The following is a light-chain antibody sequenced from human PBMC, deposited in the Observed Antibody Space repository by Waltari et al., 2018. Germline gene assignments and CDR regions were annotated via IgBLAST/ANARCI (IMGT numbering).Light chain of an antibody. V-gene: IGLV1-36*01. CDR3: AAWDDSLNGPV. J-gene: IGLJ2*01. CDR1: SSNIGNYA. Sequence: QSVLTQPPSVSEVPRQRVTISCSGSSSNIGNYALHWYQQLPGKAPKLLSYSNDMLPSGVSDRFSGSKSGTSASLAISRLQSEDEAIYYCAAWDDSLNGPVFGGGTKLTVL. CDR2: SND.